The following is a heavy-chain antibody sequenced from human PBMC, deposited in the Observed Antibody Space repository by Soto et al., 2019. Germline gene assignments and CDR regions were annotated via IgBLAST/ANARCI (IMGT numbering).Heavy chain of an antibody. CDR2: IKQDGSEK. V-gene: IGHV3-7*01. CDR3: ARDTIAARIRHYYYYGMDV. CDR1: GFTFSSYW. J-gene: IGHJ6*02. Sequence: PGGSLRLSCAASGFTFSSYWMSWVRQAPGKGLEWVANIKQDGSEKYYVDSVKGRFTISRDNAKNSLYLQMNSLRAEDTAVYYCARDTIAARIRHYYYYGMDVWGQGTTVTVSS. D-gene: IGHD6-6*01.